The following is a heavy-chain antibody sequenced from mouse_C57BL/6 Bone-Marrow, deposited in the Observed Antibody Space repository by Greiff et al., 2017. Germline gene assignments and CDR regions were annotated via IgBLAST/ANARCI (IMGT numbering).Heavy chain of an antibody. Sequence: QVQLQQPGAELVRPGTSVQLSCKASGYTFTSYWMHWVKQRPGQGLAWIGVIDPSDSYTNYNQKFKGKATLTVDTSSSTAYMQLSSLTSEDSAVYYCARSGYYGSSFFDYWGQGTTLTGSS. CDR2: IDPSDSYT. CDR1: GYTFTSYW. D-gene: IGHD1-1*01. CDR3: ARSGYYGSSFFDY. J-gene: IGHJ2*01. V-gene: IGHV1-59*01.